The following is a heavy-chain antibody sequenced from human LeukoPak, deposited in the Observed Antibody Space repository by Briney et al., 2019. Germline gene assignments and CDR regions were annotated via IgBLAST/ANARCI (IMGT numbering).Heavy chain of an antibody. Sequence: SETLSLTCTVSGGAITSYYWSWIREPPGKGLEWIGYIYSSGITRDNPSLNSRVTISVDTSKNQFSLRLSSVTAADTAMYYCARVVGDGYSDYWGQGTLVSVSS. CDR3: ARVVGDGYSDY. CDR1: GGAITSYY. CDR2: IYSSGIT. D-gene: IGHD2-21*01. J-gene: IGHJ4*02. V-gene: IGHV4-59*01.